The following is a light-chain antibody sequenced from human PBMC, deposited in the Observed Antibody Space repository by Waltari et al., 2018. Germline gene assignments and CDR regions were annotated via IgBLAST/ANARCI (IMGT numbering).Light chain of an antibody. Sequence: QSALTQPRSVSGSPGPSVTISCTGTSSDAGGSNYVSWYQQHPGTAPKLMIYDASKRPSGVPDRFSGSKSGNTASLTISGLQAEDEADYYCCSYAGSYTLVFGGGTKLTVL. CDR2: DAS. CDR3: CSYAGSYTLV. J-gene: IGLJ2*01. V-gene: IGLV2-11*01. CDR1: SSDAGGSNY.